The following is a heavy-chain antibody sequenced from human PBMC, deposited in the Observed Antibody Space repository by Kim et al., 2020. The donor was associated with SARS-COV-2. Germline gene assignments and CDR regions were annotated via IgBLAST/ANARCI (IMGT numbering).Heavy chain of an antibody. Sequence: GGSLRLSCAASGFTFSSYGMHWVRQAPGKGLEWVAVISYDGSNKYYADSVKGRFTISRDNSKNTLYLQMNSLRAEDTAVYYCAKPLLVLWAGGFDYWGQGTLVTVSS. J-gene: IGHJ4*02. V-gene: IGHV3-30*18. D-gene: IGHD3-16*01. CDR1: GFTFSSYG. CDR3: AKPLLVLWAGGFDY. CDR2: ISYDGSNK.